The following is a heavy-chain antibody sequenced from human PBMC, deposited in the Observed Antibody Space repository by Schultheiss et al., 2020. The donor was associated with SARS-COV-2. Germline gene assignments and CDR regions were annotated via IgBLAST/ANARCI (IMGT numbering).Heavy chain of an antibody. J-gene: IGHJ6*02. D-gene: IGHD5-18*01. Sequence: GGSLRLSCAASGFTFSSYAMHWVRQAPGKGLEWVAVISYDGSNKYYADSVKGRFTISRDNSKNTLYLQMNSLRAEDTAVYYCARDTAMVESYGMDVWGQGTTVTVSS. CDR3: ARDTAMVESYGMDV. CDR2: ISYDGSNK. CDR1: GFTFSSYA. V-gene: IGHV3-30*04.